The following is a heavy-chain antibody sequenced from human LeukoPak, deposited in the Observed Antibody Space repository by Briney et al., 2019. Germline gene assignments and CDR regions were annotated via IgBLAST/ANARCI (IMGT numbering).Heavy chain of an antibody. J-gene: IGHJ6*03. V-gene: IGHV4-38-2*02. CDR1: GYSISSGYY. Sequence: PSETLSLTCTVSGYSISSGYYWGWIRPPPGKGLEWIGSIYHSGSTYYNPSLKSRVTISVDTSKNQFSLKLSSVTAADTAVYYCARGSRDSSGYYPRGYYYYMDVWGKGTTVTVSS. CDR3: ARGSRDSSGYYPRGYYYYMDV. D-gene: IGHD3-22*01. CDR2: IYHSGST.